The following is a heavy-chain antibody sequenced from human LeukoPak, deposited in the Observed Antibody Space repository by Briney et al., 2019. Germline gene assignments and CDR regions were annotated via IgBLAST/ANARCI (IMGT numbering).Heavy chain of an antibody. Sequence: GASVKVSCKASGGTFSSYAISWVRQAPGQGLEWMGGIIPIFGTANYAQKFQGRVTITADESTSTAYMELSSLRSEDTAAYYCARDRSSGSYTYWGQGTLVTVSS. J-gene: IGHJ4*02. CDR3: ARDRSSGSYTY. D-gene: IGHD6-19*01. CDR2: IIPIFGTA. V-gene: IGHV1-69*01. CDR1: GGTFSSYA.